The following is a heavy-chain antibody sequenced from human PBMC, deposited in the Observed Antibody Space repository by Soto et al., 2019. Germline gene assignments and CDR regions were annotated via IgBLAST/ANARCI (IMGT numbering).Heavy chain of an antibody. CDR1: GYTFTSYG. Sequence: ASVKVSCKASGYTFTSYGISWVRQAPGQGLEWMGWISAYNGNTNYAQKLQGRVTMTADTSTSTAYMELRSLRSDDTAVYYCARGFWGGYSRPDAFDIWGQGTMVTVSS. CDR3: ARGFWGGYSRPDAFDI. V-gene: IGHV1-18*04. CDR2: ISAYNGNT. J-gene: IGHJ3*02. D-gene: IGHD3-3*01.